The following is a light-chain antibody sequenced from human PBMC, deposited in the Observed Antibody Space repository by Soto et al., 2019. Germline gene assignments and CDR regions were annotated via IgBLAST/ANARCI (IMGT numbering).Light chain of an antibody. CDR1: SNDVGGYNF. Sequence: QSALTQLRSVSGSPGQSVTISCTGTSNDVGGYNFVSWYQQHPGKVPKLFIYEISRRPSGVPDRFSGSKSGNTASLTISGLQAEDEADYYCSSYAGSYTLVFGGGTKLTVL. V-gene: IGLV2-11*01. J-gene: IGLJ2*01. CDR2: EIS. CDR3: SSYAGSYTLV.